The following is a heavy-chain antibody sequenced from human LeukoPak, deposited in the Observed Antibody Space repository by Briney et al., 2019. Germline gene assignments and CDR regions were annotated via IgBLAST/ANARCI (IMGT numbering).Heavy chain of an antibody. CDR3: TTYNRDVPFDY. V-gene: IGHV3-23*01. CDR2: ISVNGGDT. CDR1: GFTFSSYA. J-gene: IGHJ4*02. D-gene: IGHD1-14*01. Sequence: GGSLRLSCAASGFTFSSYAMSWVRQAPGKGLEWVSTISVNGGDTFYPDSVKGRFIISRDNSKNTLFLQMNSLRAEDTAVYYCTTYNRDVPFDYWGQGTLVTVSS.